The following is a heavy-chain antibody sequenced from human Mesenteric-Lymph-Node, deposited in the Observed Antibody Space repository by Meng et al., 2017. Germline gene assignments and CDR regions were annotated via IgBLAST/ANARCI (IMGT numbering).Heavy chain of an antibody. J-gene: IGHJ4*02. CDR1: GYTFTSYD. CDR3: AKAYDFWSGYFDY. V-gene: IGHV1-69*13. CDR2: IIPIFGTA. Sequence: SVKVSCKASGYTFTSYDINWVRQATGQGLEWMGGIIPIFGTANYAQKFQGRVTITADESTSTAYMELSSLRSEDTAVYYCAKAYDFWSGYFDYWGQGTLVTVSS. D-gene: IGHD3-3*01.